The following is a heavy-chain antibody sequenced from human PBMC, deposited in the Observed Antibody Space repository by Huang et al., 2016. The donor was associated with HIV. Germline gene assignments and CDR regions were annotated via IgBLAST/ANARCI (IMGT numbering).Heavy chain of an antibody. D-gene: IGHD2-21*01. CDR1: SDTFSSFA. J-gene: IGHJ4*02. V-gene: IGHV1-69*12. CDR2: IMPIFITP. CDR3: SAFCGATCLGS. Sequence: QVQLVQSGSEVKKPGSSVKVSCKTSSDTFSSFAVNWVRQVPGHGLEWVAGIMPIFITPFYAQHFEGRVTISADEYTRTVYMELTGLTYADAAVYYCSAFCGATCLGSWGQGTVVTVSS.